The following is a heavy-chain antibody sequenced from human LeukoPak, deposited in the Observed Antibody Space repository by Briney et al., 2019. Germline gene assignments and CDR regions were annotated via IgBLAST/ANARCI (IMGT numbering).Heavy chain of an antibody. J-gene: IGHJ3*02. Sequence: ASVKVSCKASGYTFTSYGISWVRQAPGHGLEWMGWISAYNGITNYATKLHGRVTMTTDTSTRRAYSQLRSLRSDDTAVYYCATPYYYDSSGPPAFDIWGQGTMVTVSS. CDR1: GYTFTSYG. CDR3: ATPYYYDSSGPPAFDI. D-gene: IGHD3-22*01. CDR2: ISAYNGIT. V-gene: IGHV1-18*01.